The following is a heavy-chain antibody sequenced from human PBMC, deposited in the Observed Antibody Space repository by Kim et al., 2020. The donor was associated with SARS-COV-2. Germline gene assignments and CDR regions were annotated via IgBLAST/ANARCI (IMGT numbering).Heavy chain of an antibody. CDR3: ARGRGYYYYYMDV. Sequence: GGSLRLSCAASGFTFSTYAMHWVRQAPGKGLEYVSAISSNGGSTYYANSVKGRFTISRDNSKNTLYLQMGSLRAEDMAVYYCARGRGYYYYYMDVWGKGT. CDR1: GFTFSTYA. V-gene: IGHV3-64*01. J-gene: IGHJ6*03. D-gene: IGHD3-10*01. CDR2: ISSNGGST.